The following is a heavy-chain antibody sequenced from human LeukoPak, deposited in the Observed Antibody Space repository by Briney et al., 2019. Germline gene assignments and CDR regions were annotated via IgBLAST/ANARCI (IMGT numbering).Heavy chain of an antibody. CDR1: GFSISSHW. CDR3: TRNSLDY. J-gene: IGHJ4*02. CDR2: IKADGSQQ. V-gene: IGHV3-7*03. Sequence: PGGSLRLSCVASGFSISSHWMRWLRQAPGKGLEWVANIKADGSQQYYVDSVRGRFTITRDNAENSLYPQMNSLRAEDTAVYYCTRNSLDYWGLGTLVTVSS.